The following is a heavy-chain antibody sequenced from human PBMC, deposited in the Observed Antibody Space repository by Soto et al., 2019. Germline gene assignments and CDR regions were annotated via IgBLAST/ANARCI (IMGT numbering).Heavy chain of an antibody. Sequence: PSETLSLTCTVSGGSISSGDYYWSWIRQPPGKGLEWIGYIYYSGGTYYNPSLKSRVTISVDTSKNQFSLKLSSVTAADTAVYYCARSAGYDTPFDYWGQGTLVTVSS. D-gene: IGHD5-12*01. CDR3: ARSAGYDTPFDY. CDR1: GGSISSGDYY. V-gene: IGHV4-30-4*01. J-gene: IGHJ4*02. CDR2: IYYSGGT.